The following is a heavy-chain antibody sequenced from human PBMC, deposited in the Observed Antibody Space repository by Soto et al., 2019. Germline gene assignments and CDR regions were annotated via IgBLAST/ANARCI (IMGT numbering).Heavy chain of an antibody. CDR2: ISAYNGNT. Sequence: ASVKVSCKASGYTFTSYGISWVRQAPGQGLEWMGWISAYNGNTNYAQKLQGRVTMTTDTSTSTAYMELRSLRSDDTAVYYCARDPSSGYSYGYWYVWGQGTTVTVSS. CDR1: GYTFTSYG. CDR3: ARDPSSGYSYGYWYV. V-gene: IGHV1-18*01. D-gene: IGHD5-18*01. J-gene: IGHJ6*02.